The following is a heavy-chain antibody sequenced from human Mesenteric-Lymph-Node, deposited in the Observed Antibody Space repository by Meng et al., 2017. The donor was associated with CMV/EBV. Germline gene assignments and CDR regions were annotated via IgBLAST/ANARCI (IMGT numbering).Heavy chain of an antibody. CDR2: ISGNGDST. V-gene: IGHV3-23*01. J-gene: IGHJ6*02. CDR3: AKSHYDILTGHYYGLDV. CDR1: GFTFKNYA. Sequence: GGSLRLSCVVSGFTFKNYAMTWVRQGPGEGLEWVSAISGNGDSTYYADSVKGRFIISSDDSKNTLYLQMNSLRAEDTAMYYCAKSHYDILTGHYYGLDVWGQGTTVTVSS. D-gene: IGHD3-9*01.